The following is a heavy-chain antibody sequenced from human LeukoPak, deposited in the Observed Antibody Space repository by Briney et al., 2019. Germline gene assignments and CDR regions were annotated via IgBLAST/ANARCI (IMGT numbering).Heavy chain of an antibody. Sequence: SETLSLTCTVSGGSISSSSYYWGWVRQPPGKGLEWIGSIYYSGSTYYNPSLKSRVTISVDTSKNQFSLKLSSVTAADTAVYYCARGSSGSFDYWGQGTLVTVSS. J-gene: IGHJ4*02. V-gene: IGHV4-39*07. D-gene: IGHD1-26*01. CDR1: GGSISSSSYY. CDR2: IYYSGST. CDR3: ARGSSGSFDY.